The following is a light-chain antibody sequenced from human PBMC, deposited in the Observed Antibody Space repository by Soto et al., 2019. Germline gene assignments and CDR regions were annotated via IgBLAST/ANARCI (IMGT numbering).Light chain of an antibody. Sequence: DIQMTQSPSTLSASVGDRVTITCRASQTISFSLAWYQQKPGKAPKLLIYDASSLESGVPSRFSGSGSGTEFTLTISSLRPDDYATYYCQQYNGRWTFGQGTKVDIK. J-gene: IGKJ1*01. CDR2: DAS. V-gene: IGKV1-5*01. CDR1: QTISFS. CDR3: QQYNGRWT.